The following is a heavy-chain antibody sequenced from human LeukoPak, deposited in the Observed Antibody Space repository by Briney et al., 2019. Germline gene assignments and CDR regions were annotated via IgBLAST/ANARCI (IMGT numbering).Heavy chain of an antibody. CDR3: ARSELGYCSSTSCYTPHFDY. V-gene: IGHV1-69*02. D-gene: IGHD2-2*02. J-gene: IGHJ4*02. CDR1: GGTFSSYT. Sequence: ASVKVSCKASGGTFSSYTISWVRQAPGQGLEWMGRIIPILGIANYAQKFRGRVTITADKSTSTAYMELSSLRSEDTAVYYCARSELGYCSSTSCYTPHFDYWGQGTLVTVSS. CDR2: IIPILGIA.